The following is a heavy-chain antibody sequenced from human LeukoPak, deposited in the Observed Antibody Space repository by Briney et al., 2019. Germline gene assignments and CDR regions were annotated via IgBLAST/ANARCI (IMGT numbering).Heavy chain of an antibody. CDR2: IYYSGST. J-gene: IGHJ6*04. Sequence: PSETLSLTCTVSGGSISGYYWSWIRQPPGKGLEWIGYIYYSGSTNYNPFLKSRVTISVDTSKNQFSLKLSSVTAADTAVYYCARAPGYCSSTSCYAGEGYYYYYGMDVWGKGTTVTVSS. V-gene: IGHV4-59*01. D-gene: IGHD2-2*01. CDR3: ARAPGYCSSTSCYAGEGYYYYYGMDV. CDR1: GGSISGYY.